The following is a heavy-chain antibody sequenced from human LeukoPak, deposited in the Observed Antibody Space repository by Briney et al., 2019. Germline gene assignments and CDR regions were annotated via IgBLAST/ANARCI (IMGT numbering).Heavy chain of an antibody. CDR2: FDPETGEI. V-gene: IGHV1-24*01. D-gene: IGHD5-12*01. J-gene: IGHJ3*01. Sequence: ASVKVSCKVSVYFLSESSLHWVRQAPGKGLEWMGGFDPETGEIIYAQNLQGRVTMSEDISTDTAYVELSSLRYEDTAVYYCATEDTSGLDVFNLWGQGTMVAVSS. CDR3: ATEDTSGLDVFNL. CDR1: VYFLSESS.